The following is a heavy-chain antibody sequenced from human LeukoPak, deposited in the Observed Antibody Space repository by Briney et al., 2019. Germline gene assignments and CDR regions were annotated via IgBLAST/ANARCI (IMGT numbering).Heavy chain of an antibody. CDR3: ARGPSNIVVVPAAINYYYYMDV. CDR2: ISGSGGST. V-gene: IGHV3-23*01. Sequence: GGSLRLSCAASGFTFSSYAMSWVRQAPGKGLEWVSAISGSGGSTYYADSVKGRFTISRDNSKNTLYLQMNSLRAEDTAVYYCARGPSNIVVVPAAINYYYYMDVWGKGTTVTVSS. J-gene: IGHJ6*03. D-gene: IGHD2-2*01. CDR1: GFTFSSYA.